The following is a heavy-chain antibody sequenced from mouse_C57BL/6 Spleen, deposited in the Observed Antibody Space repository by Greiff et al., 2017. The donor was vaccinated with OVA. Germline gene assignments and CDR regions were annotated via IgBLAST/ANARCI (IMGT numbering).Heavy chain of an antibody. V-gene: IGHV5-16*01. CDR1: GFTFSDYY. CDR3: ARTPYFDY. Sequence: EVNVVESEGGLVQPGSSMKLSCTASGFTFSDYYMAWVRQVPEKGLEWVANINYDGSSTYYLDSLKSRFIISRDNAKNILYLQMSSLKSEDTATYYCARTPYFDYWGQGTTLTVSS. CDR2: INYDGSST. J-gene: IGHJ2*01.